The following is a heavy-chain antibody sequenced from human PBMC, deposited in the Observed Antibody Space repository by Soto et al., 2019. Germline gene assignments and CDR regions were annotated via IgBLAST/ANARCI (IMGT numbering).Heavy chain of an antibody. V-gene: IGHV1-69*01. J-gene: IGHJ4*02. Sequence: QAQVVQSGAEVRKPGSSVKLSCKASEGTFNSYAIAWVRQAPGQGLEWMGGIIPYYNTLNYAQKFQDRVTITADDSANTVYMELSSLRSDDTAVYFCASGASRWYPYFFDSWAQGTLVTVSS. CDR2: IIPYYNTL. CDR1: EGTFNSYA. D-gene: IGHD6-13*01. CDR3: ASGASRWYPYFFDS.